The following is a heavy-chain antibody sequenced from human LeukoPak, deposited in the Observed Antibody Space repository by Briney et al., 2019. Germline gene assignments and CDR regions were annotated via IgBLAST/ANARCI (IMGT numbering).Heavy chain of an antibody. V-gene: IGHV3-21*01. Sequence: GGSLRLSCAASGFTFSSYSMNWVRQAPGKGLEWVSSISSSSSYIDYADSVKGRFTMSRDNAKNSLYLQMNSLRAEDTAVYYCARAGYVGSGNYYYYMDVWGKGTTVTVSS. D-gene: IGHD3-10*01. CDR1: GFTFSSYS. CDR2: ISSSSSYI. CDR3: ARAGYVGSGNYYYYMDV. J-gene: IGHJ6*03.